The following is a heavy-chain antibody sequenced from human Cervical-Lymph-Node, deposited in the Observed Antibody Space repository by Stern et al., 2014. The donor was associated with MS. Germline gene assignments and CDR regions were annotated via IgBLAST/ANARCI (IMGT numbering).Heavy chain of an antibody. D-gene: IGHD6-6*01. CDR1: GVTFGGYA. CDR3: TKDLYSSSSFNGMDV. Sequence: EVQLLESGGGLVQPGRSLRLSCAASGVTFGGYAIHWVRQAPGQGLEWVSTISWSSGTIAYADSVKGRVTISRNHAKNSLYLQMNSLRVEDTALYYCTKDLYSSSSFNGMDVWGQGTTVTVSS. J-gene: IGHJ6*02. CDR2: ISWSSGTI. V-gene: IGHV3-9*01.